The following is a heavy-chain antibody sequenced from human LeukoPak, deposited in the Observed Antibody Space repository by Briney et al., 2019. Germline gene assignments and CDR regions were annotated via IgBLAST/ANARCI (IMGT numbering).Heavy chain of an antibody. J-gene: IGHJ4*02. Sequence: ASVKVSCKASGGTFSSYAISWVRQAPGQGLEWMGWISAYNGNTNYAQKLQGRVTMTTDTSTSTAYMELRSLRSDDTAVYYCARRGYSGYDLGYWGQGTLVTVSS. CDR2: ISAYNGNT. CDR1: GGTFSSYA. D-gene: IGHD5-12*01. CDR3: ARRGYSGYDLGY. V-gene: IGHV1-18*01.